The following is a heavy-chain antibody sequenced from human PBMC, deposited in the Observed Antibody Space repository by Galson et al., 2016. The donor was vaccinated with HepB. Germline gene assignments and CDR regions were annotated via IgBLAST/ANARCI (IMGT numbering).Heavy chain of an antibody. D-gene: IGHD6-6*01. CDR3: ARVGYTRSSAGWFDA. V-gene: IGHV3-NL1*01. CDR1: GFTFSTYG. J-gene: IGHJ5*02. CDR2: YYAAGKI. Sequence: SLRLSCAASGFTFSTYGMHWVRQAPGQGLEWVSVYYAAGKIFYADSVKGRFTISRDNSENTLHLQMNNLRPEDTATYYCARVGYTRSSAGWFDAWGQGALVTVSS.